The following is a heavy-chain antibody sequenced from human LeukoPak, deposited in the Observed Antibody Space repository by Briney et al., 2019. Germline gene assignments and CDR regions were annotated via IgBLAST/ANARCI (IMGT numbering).Heavy chain of an antibody. D-gene: IGHD3-16*01. Sequence: GGSLRLSCAASGFTFSSYEMDWVRQAPGKGLEWVSYISSSGSTIYYADSVKGRFTISRDNAKNSLYLQMNSLRAEDTAVYYCARDWGGWTWYFDYWGQGTLVTVSS. V-gene: IGHV3-48*03. CDR1: GFTFSSYE. CDR2: ISSSGSTI. J-gene: IGHJ4*02. CDR3: ARDWGGWTWYFDY.